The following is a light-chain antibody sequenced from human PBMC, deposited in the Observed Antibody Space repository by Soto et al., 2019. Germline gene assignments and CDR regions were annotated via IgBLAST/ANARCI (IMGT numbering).Light chain of an antibody. CDR2: DVS. Sequence: DIQMTQYPSTRSASVGDRVTITCRASQSIVDSLAWYQQKPGKAPYLLISDVSSLERGVPSRFSGSGSGTEFTLTISSMQPDDFATFYCQQYNGYFRTFGQGTKVDIK. CDR3: QQYNGYFRT. CDR1: QSIVDS. V-gene: IGKV1-5*01. J-gene: IGKJ1*01.